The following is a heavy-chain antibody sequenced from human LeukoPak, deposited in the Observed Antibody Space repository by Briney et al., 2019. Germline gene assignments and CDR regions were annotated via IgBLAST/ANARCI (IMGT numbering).Heavy chain of an antibody. J-gene: IGHJ4*02. D-gene: IGHD1-26*01. V-gene: IGHV3-48*03. CDR1: GFTFNNYE. CDR3: ASRVVGARFDY. Sequence: GGSLRLSCAASGFTFNNYEMNWVRRAPGKGLEWVSFISSSGSVIFYADSVKGRFTISRDNAKSSLYLEMISLRAEDTAIYYCASRVVGARFDYWGQGTLVTVSS. CDR2: ISSSGSVI.